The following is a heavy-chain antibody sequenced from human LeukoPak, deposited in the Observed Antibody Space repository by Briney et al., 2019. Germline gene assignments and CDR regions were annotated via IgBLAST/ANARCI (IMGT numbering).Heavy chain of an antibody. CDR3: ARSEGPYDSSSNWFDP. Sequence: ASVKVSCKASGYTFTSYYMHWVRQAPGHGLEWMGIINPSGGSTSYAQKFQGRVTMTRDMSTSTVYMELSSLRSEDTAVYYCARSEGPYDSSSNWFDPWGQGTLVTVSS. CDR1: GYTFTSYY. J-gene: IGHJ5*02. D-gene: IGHD3-22*01. CDR2: INPSGGST. V-gene: IGHV1-46*01.